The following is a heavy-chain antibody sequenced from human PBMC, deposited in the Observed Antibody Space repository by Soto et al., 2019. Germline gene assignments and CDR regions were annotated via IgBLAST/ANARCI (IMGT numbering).Heavy chain of an antibody. CDR3: SGGVGDAF. CDR2: TNHDGSEK. J-gene: IGHJ4*02. V-gene: IGHV3-7*04. D-gene: IGHD1-26*01. Sequence: EVHLVESGGGSVQPGGSLRLSCGIFESTVRRDWMNWVRQDPGKGLEWVAHTNHDGSEKSYVDSGKGRFTTSRDNAKNPRFLQMSPLCGVDTGVYYSSGGVGDAFGGQGNLVSVSS. CDR1: ESTVRRDW.